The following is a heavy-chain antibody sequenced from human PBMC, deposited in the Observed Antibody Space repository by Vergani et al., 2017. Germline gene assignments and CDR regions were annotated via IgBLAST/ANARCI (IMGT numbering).Heavy chain of an antibody. CDR3: ARGSCLGGSCYKPLFDY. Sequence: QVQLQESGPGLVKPSQTLSLTFTVSGGSIHSHNYYWSWIRQPPGKGLEGIGRIHTSGSTNYNPSLKSRVNMSEDTSKNQFSLNLTSVSAADTAVYFCARGSCLGGSCYKPLFDYWGQGILVTVSS. J-gene: IGHJ4*02. CDR1: GGSIHSHNYY. D-gene: IGHD2-15*01. CDR2: IHTSGST. V-gene: IGHV4-61*02.